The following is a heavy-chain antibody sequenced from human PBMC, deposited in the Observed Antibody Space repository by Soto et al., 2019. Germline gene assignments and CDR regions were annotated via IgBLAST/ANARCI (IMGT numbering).Heavy chain of an antibody. V-gene: IGHV3-30-3*01. CDR1: GFTFSSFA. D-gene: IGHD6-13*01. Sequence: GGSLRLSCAASGFTFSSFAMHWVRQAPGKGLEWVAVTSYDGNNKYYADSVKGRFTISRDNSRNTLYLQMNSLRAEDTAVYYCARDGTSTWYFFDYWGQGTLVTVSS. CDR2: TSYDGNNK. J-gene: IGHJ4*02. CDR3: ARDGTSTWYFFDY.